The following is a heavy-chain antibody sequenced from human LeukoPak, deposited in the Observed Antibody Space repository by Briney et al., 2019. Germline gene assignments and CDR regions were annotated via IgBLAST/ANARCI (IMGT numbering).Heavy chain of an antibody. D-gene: IGHD2/OR15-2a*01. V-gene: IGHV4/OR15-8*01. Sequence: SETLSLTCGVSGGSITSNWWSWVRQPPGKGLEWIGEIYHSGNTNYNPSLKSRVTISVDKSKNQFSLKLSSATAADTAVYYCAGSGYYCHDHWGQGILVAVSS. CDR3: AGSGYYCHDH. CDR1: GGSITSNW. CDR2: IYHSGNT. J-gene: IGHJ4*02.